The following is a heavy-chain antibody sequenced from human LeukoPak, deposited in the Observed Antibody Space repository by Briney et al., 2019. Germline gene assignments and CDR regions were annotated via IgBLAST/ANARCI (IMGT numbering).Heavy chain of an antibody. V-gene: IGHV3-48*04. D-gene: IGHD3-9*01. CDR3: ARGGYDILTPYYYYYMDV. CDR1: GFTFSSYS. Sequence: GGSLRLSCAASGFTFSSYSMNWVRQAPGKGLEWVSYISSSGSTIYYADSVKGRFTISRDNAKNSLYLQMNSLRAEDTAVYYCARGGYDILTPYYYYYMDVWGKGTTVTISS. J-gene: IGHJ6*03. CDR2: ISSSGSTI.